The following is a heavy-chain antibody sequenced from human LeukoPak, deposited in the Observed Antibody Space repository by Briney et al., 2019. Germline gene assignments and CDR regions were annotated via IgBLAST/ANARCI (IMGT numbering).Heavy chain of an antibody. V-gene: IGHV4-59*01. J-gene: IGHJ4*02. D-gene: IGHD3-22*01. CDR3: ARGPPRDYDSSGYYFGY. CDR1: GGSISSYY. CDR2: IYYSGST. Sequence: SETLSLTCTVSGGSISSYYWSWIRQPPGKGLEWIGYIYYSGSTNYNPSLKSRVTISVDTSKNQFSLKLSSVTAADTAVYYCARGPPRDYDSSGYYFGYWGQGTLVTVSS.